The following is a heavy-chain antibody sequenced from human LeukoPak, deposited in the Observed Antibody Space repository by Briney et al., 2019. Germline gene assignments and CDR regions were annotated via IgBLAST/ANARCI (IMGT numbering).Heavy chain of an antibody. CDR1: GYTFTSYG. CDR3: ASSSGDYDFWSGYYTLYYFDY. D-gene: IGHD3-3*01. Sequence: ASVKVSCKASGYTFTSYGISWVRQAPGQGLEWMGWISAYNGNTNYAQKLQGRVTMTTDTSTSTAYMELRSLRSDDTAVYYCASSSGDYDFWSGYYTLYYFDYWGQGTLVTVSS. J-gene: IGHJ4*02. CDR2: ISAYNGNT. V-gene: IGHV1-18*01.